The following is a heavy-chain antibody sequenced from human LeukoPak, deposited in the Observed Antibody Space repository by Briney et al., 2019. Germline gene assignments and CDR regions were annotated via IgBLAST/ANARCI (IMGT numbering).Heavy chain of an antibody. V-gene: IGHV3-23*01. CDR3: AKEKVAYYSSAWAGLFDT. CDR2: ISGSGGST. J-gene: IGHJ5*02. Sequence: PGGSLRLSCAASGITFSSYGMSWVRQAPGRGLEWVSSISGSGGSTYYTDSVKGRFTISRDNSKNTLFLQMDSLSIEDTAVYFCAKEKVAYYSSAWAGLFDTWGQGALVTVSS. CDR1: GITFSSYG. D-gene: IGHD6-19*01.